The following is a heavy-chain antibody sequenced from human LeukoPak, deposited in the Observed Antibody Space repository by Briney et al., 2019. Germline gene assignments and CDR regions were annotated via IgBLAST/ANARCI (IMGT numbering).Heavy chain of an antibody. D-gene: IGHD2-21*02. V-gene: IGHV1-18*01. J-gene: IGHJ3*02. CDR2: ISAYNGNT. Sequence: ASVKVSCKAPGYTFTSYGISWVRQAPGQGLEWMGWISAYNGNTNYAQKFQGRVTMTEDTSTDTAYMELSSLRSEDTAVYYCATCGGDCPSDAFDIWGQGTMVTVSS. CDR1: GYTFTSYG. CDR3: ATCGGDCPSDAFDI.